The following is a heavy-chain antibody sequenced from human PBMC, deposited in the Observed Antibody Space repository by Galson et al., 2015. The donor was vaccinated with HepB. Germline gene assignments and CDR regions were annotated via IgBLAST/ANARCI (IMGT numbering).Heavy chain of an antibody. CDR1: GYTFTSYG. J-gene: IGHJ4*02. CDR2: ISAYNGNT. D-gene: IGHD3-10*01. V-gene: IGHV1-18*04. CDR3: AREVGGGFGELLLTIFDY. Sequence: SVKVSCKASGYTFTSYGISWVRQAPGQGLEWMGWISAYNGNTNYAQKLQGRVTMTTDTSTSTAYMELRSLRSDDTAVYYCAREVGGGFGELLLTIFDYWGQGTLVTVSS.